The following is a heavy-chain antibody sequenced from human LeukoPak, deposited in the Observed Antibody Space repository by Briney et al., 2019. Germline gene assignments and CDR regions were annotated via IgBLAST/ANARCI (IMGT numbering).Heavy chain of an antibody. CDR1: GFTFSDYY. CDR2: ISSSGSTI. D-gene: IGHD4-17*01. Sequence: GGSLRLSCAASGFTFSDYYMSWIRQAPGKRLEWVSYISSSGSTIYYADSVKGRFTISRDNAKNSLYLQMNSLRAEDTAVYYCARDQTVYGDYQPSDYWGQGTLVTVSS. CDR3: ARDQTVYGDYQPSDY. V-gene: IGHV3-11*01. J-gene: IGHJ4*02.